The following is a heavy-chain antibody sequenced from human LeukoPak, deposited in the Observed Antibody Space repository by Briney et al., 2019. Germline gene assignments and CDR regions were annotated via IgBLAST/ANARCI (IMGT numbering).Heavy chain of an antibody. D-gene: IGHD3-22*01. J-gene: IGHJ6*03. Sequence: PSETLSLTCTVSGGSLSSYYRSWIRQPAGEGLEWIGRIYTSGSTNYNPTLKSRATMSADTSQNQFSLKLSSVTAADTAVYYCARGSYYYDSSGSMYYMDVWGKGTTVTVSS. CDR2: IYTSGST. CDR3: ARGSYYYDSSGSMYYMDV. V-gene: IGHV4-4*07. CDR1: GGSLSSYY.